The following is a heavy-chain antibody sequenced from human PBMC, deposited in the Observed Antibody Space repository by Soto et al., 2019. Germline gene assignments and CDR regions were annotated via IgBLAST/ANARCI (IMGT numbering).Heavy chain of an antibody. V-gene: IGHV4-30-4*01. CDR1: GGSISNDDYY. J-gene: IGHJ5*02. D-gene: IGHD3-10*01. Sequence: PSETLSLTCTVSGGSISNDDYYWNWIRQPPGKGLEWVGYISYSGTTYYNPSLESRLTISVDTSKNQFSLKLSSVTAADTAVYYCVRDYNRGDWFGPWGQGTLVTVS. CDR3: VRDYNRGDWFGP. CDR2: ISYSGTT.